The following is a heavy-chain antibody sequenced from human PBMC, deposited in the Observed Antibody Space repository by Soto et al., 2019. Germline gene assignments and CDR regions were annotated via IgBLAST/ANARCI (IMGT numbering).Heavy chain of an antibody. Sequence: SVKVSCKASGGTFSSYAISWVRQAPGQGLEWMGGIIPIFGTANYAQKFQGRVTITADESTSTAYMELSSPRSEDTAVFYCARDPPVDSGGFFSSHAFDIWGKGTMVTVSS. CDR2: IIPIFGTA. D-gene: IGHD3-22*01. V-gene: IGHV1-69*13. CDR1: GGTFSSYA. CDR3: ARDPPVDSGGFFSSHAFDI. J-gene: IGHJ3*02.